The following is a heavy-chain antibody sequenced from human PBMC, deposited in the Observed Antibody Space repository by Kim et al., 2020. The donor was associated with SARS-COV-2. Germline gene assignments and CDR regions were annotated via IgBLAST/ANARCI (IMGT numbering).Heavy chain of an antibody. CDR2: IYYSGST. J-gene: IGHJ6*02. CDR1: GGSISSYY. Sequence: SETLSLTCTVSGGSISSYYWSWIRQPPGKGLEWIGYIYYSGSTNYNPSLKSRVTISVDTSKNQFSLKLSSVTAADTAVYYCARDTAAAGTGNYYYYGMDVWGQGTTVTVSS. V-gene: IGHV4-59*01. CDR3: ARDTAAAGTGNYYYYGMDV. D-gene: IGHD6-13*01.